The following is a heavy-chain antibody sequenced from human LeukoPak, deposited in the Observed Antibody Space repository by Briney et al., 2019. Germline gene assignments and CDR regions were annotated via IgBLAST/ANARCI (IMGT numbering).Heavy chain of an antibody. J-gene: IGHJ4*02. CDR3: ARAAEPDYYGSGSYQDN. D-gene: IGHD3-10*01. CDR1: GYTFTSYD. CDR2: MNPNSGNT. Sequence: GASVKVSCKASGYTFTSYDINWVRQATGQGLEWMGWMNPNSGNTGYAQKFQGRVTMTRNTSISTAYMELSSLRSEDTAVYYCARAAEPDYYGSGSYQDNWGQGTLVTVSS. V-gene: IGHV1-8*01.